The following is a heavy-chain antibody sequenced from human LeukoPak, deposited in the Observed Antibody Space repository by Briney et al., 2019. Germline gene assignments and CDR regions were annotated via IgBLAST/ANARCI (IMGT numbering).Heavy chain of an antibody. Sequence: GGPLRLSCAASGFTFSSYAMHWVRQAPGKGLEWVAVISYDGSNKYYADSVKGRFTISRDNSKNTLYLQMNSLRAEDTAVYYCARDPDREYSSSSTHFDYWGQGTLVTVSS. CDR2: ISYDGSNK. CDR1: GFTFSSYA. J-gene: IGHJ4*02. D-gene: IGHD6-6*01. V-gene: IGHV3-30*01. CDR3: ARDPDREYSSSSTHFDY.